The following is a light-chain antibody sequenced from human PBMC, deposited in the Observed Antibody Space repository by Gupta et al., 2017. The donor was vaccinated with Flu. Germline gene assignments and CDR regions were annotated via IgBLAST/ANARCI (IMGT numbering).Light chain of an antibody. J-gene: IGKJ5*01. CDR2: GAS. CDR1: QSVSSL. V-gene: IGKV3-11*01. CDR3: QQRGNWPIT. Sequence: VFTHSPPTLSFSPGERTTLFCGGSQSVSSLLAWYQQKPGQAPRLLIYGASNRATGIPDRFSGSGSGTDFTLTISRLEPEDFAVYYCQQRGNWPITFGQGTRLEIK.